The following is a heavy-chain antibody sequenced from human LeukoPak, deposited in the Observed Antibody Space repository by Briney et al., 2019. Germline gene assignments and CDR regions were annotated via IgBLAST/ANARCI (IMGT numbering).Heavy chain of an antibody. CDR1: GFTLSNYA. D-gene: IGHD2-8*01. CDR3: AKAYGTNGYFQLPIDF. V-gene: IGHV3-23*01. CDR2: ITGDGATT. Sequence: GGSLRLSCAASGFTLSNYAMTWVRQAPGKGLEWVSSITGDGATTYYADSVRGRFTISRDNSKNTLYLQMNGLRAEDTAIYYCAKAYGTNGYFQLPIDFWGQGTLVTVSS. J-gene: IGHJ4*02.